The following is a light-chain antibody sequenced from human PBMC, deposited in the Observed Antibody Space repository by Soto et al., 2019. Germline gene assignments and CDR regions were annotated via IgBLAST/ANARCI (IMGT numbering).Light chain of an antibody. V-gene: IGLV2-11*01. CDR1: SSDVGTYNY. J-gene: IGLJ2*01. CDR2: DVS. CDR3: CSYAGGYTHAV. Sequence: QSVLTQPRSVSGPPGQSVSISCSGTSSDVGTYNYVSWYQQHPGKAPKLMIYDVSKQPSGVPDRFSGSKSGNTASLTISGLQAEDEADYYCCSYAGGYTHAVFGGGTKVTVL.